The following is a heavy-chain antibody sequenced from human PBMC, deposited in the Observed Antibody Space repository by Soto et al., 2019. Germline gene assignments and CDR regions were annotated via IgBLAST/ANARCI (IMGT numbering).Heavy chain of an antibody. CDR3: ARGGYYYDSSGYPPMMGDI. V-gene: IGHV3-48*01. CDR2: ISSSSSTI. CDR1: GFTFSSYS. D-gene: IGHD3-22*01. Sequence: EVQLVESGGGLVQPGGSLRLSCAASGFTFSSYSMNWVRQAPGKGLEWVSYISSSSSTIYYADSVKGRFTISRDNAKNSLYLHMNSLRAEDSAVYYCARGGYYYDSSGYPPMMGDIWGQGTMVTVSS. J-gene: IGHJ3*02.